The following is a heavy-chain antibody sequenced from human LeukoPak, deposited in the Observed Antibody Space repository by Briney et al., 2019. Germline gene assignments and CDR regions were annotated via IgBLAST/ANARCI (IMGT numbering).Heavy chain of an antibody. Sequence: SETLSLTCTVSGGSISSYYWSWIRQPPGKGLKCIGYIYYSGSTNYNPSLKSRVTISVDTSKNQFSLKLSSVTAADTAVYYCARDPSPTVVTPSGFDIWGQGTMVTVSS. J-gene: IGHJ3*02. V-gene: IGHV4-59*01. D-gene: IGHD4-23*01. CDR3: ARDPSPTVVTPSGFDI. CDR2: IYYSGST. CDR1: GGSISSYY.